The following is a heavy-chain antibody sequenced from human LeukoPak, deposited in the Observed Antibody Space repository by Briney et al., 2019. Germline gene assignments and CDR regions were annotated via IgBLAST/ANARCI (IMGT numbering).Heavy chain of an antibody. D-gene: IGHD3-10*01. CDR2: ISYDGSNK. Sequence: GGSLRLSCAASGFTFSRYAMHWVRQAPGKGLEWVAVISYDGSNKYYADSVKGRFTISRDNSKNTLYLQMNSLRAEDTAVYYCARAYYGSGSYLSNWFDPWGQGTLVTVSS. J-gene: IGHJ5*02. CDR3: ARAYYGSGSYLSNWFDP. CDR1: GFTFSRYA. V-gene: IGHV3-30*04.